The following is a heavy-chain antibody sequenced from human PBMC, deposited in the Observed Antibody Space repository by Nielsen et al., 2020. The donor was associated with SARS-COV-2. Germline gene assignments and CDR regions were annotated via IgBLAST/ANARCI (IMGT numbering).Heavy chain of an antibody. CDR1: GYSFTSYW. CDR3: ARRGTSSNRYFDP. Sequence: GESLKISCKGSGYSFTSYWISWVRQMPGKGLEWMGIIWPGDSDTKYSPSFQGHVTISADKSTSTAYLQWSSLKASDTAMYYCARRGTSSNRYFDPWGQGTLVTVSS. CDR2: IWPGDSDT. D-gene: IGHD6-6*01. J-gene: IGHJ5*02. V-gene: IGHV5-51*01.